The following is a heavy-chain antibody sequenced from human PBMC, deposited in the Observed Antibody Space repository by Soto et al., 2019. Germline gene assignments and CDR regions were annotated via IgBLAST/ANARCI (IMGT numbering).Heavy chain of an antibody. V-gene: IGHV3-23*01. J-gene: IGHJ3*02. CDR2: ISSSGGNT. CDR1: GFTFSDYA. CDR3: ARAWAYDAFDI. D-gene: IGHD7-27*01. Sequence: GGSLRLSCAVSGFTFSDYAMTWVRQAPGKGLEWVSGISSSGGNTYYADSVKGRFTITRDNAKNSLYLQMNSLRAEDTAVYYCARAWAYDAFDIWGQGTMVTVSS.